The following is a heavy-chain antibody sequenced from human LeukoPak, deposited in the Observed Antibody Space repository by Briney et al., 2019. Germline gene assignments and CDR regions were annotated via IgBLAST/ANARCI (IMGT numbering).Heavy chain of an antibody. J-gene: IGHJ4*02. V-gene: IGHV4-59*01. CDR3: AKDRRDGSNRDGFFDY. CDR1: GGSINSYY. Sequence: SETLSLTCTVSGGSINSYYWSWIRQPPGKGLEWIGYFYYSGSTNYNPSLKSRVTISVDTSKNQFSLELSSVTAADTAVYYCAKDRRDGSNRDGFFDYWGQGTLVTVSS. D-gene: IGHD5-24*01. CDR2: FYYSGST.